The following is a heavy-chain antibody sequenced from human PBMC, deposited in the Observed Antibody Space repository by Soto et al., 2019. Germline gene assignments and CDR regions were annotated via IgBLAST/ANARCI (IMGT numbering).Heavy chain of an antibody. CDR1: GGTFSSYA. V-gene: IGHV1-69*01. CDR3: AREAGGDYDYVWGSYRPTPNWFDP. D-gene: IGHD3-16*02. CDR2: IIPIFGTA. J-gene: IGHJ5*02. Sequence: QVQLVQSGAEVKKPGSSVKVSCKASGGTFSSYAISWVRQAPGQGLEWMGGIIPIFGTANYAQKFQGRVTITADEYTSTAYMELSSLRSEDTAVYYCAREAGGDYDYVWGSYRPTPNWFDPWGQGTLVTVSS.